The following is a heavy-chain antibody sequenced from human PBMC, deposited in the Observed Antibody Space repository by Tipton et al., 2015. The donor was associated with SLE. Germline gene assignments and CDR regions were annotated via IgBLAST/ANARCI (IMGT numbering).Heavy chain of an antibody. CDR2: IYYSGST. CDR1: GGSISSSSYY. V-gene: IGHV4-39*01. CDR3: ASGPPQPPPPPRVRAPFPVNPPRTRSSRKRLSVTAADTAVYYCARGEYSSSWYPFDY. Sequence: TLSLTCTVSGGSISSSSYYWGWIRQPPGKGLEWIGSIYYSGSTYYNPSLKSRVTISVDTSKNQFSLKLSSVTAADTAVYYCASGPPQPPPPPRVRAPFPVNPPRTRSSRKRLSVTAADTAVYYCARGEYSSSWYPFDYWGQGTLVTVSS. J-gene: IGHJ4*02. D-gene: IGHD3-10*01.